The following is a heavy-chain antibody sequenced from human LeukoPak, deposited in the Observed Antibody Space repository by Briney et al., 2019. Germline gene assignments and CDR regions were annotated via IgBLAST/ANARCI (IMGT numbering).Heavy chain of an antibody. V-gene: IGHV4-4*02. Sequence: SETLSLTCAVSGGSISSNNWWGWVRQPPGKGLEWIGEIYHSGSPNYNPSLKSRVTISVDESRNHFSLNLSSVTAADTAVYYCARVNINNWHSCDYWGQGTLVTVSS. D-gene: IGHD1-1*01. CDR2: IYHSGSP. CDR1: GGSISSNNW. CDR3: ARVNINNWHSCDY. J-gene: IGHJ4*02.